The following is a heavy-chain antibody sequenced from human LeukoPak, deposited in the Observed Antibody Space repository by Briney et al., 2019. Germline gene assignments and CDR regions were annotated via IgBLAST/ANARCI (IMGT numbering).Heavy chain of an antibody. CDR3: ASYSGYDYFWFDP. D-gene: IGHD5-12*01. J-gene: IGHJ5*02. CDR1: GGTFSSYA. V-gene: IGHV1-69*06. Sequence: GASVKVSCKASGGTFSSYAISWVRQAPGQGLEWMGGIIPIFGTANYAQKFQGRVTITADKSTSTAYMELSSLRSEDTAVYYRASYSGYDYFWFDPWGQGTLVTVSS. CDR2: IIPIFGTA.